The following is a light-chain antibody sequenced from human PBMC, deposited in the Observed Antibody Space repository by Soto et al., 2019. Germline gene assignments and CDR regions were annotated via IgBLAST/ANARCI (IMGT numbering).Light chain of an antibody. V-gene: IGKV2-30*01. Sequence: DVVMTQSPLSLPVTLGQPASISCRSSQSLVYSNGNTYLNWFHQRPGQSPRRLIYKVSNRDSGVPDRFSGSGSGTDFTLTITRVEAEDVGVYYCMQCTLCITVGQSTRLVIK. CDR2: KVS. CDR1: QSLVYSNGNTY. J-gene: IGKJ5*01. CDR3: MQCTLCIT.